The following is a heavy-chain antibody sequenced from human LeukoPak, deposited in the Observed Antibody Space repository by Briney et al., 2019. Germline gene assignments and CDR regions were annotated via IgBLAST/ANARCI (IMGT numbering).Heavy chain of an antibody. J-gene: IGHJ3*02. CDR2: ISGSGGRT. Sequence: PGGSLRPSCAASGFTFNTYAMSWVRQAPGEGLEWVAAISGSGGRTYYADSVKGRFTISRDSSTNTLYLQMESLRAEDTAVYYCAKDRWYSSGWYLKEAFDIWGQGTMVTVSS. V-gene: IGHV3-23*01. CDR1: GFTFNTYA. D-gene: IGHD6-19*01. CDR3: AKDRWYSSGWYLKEAFDI.